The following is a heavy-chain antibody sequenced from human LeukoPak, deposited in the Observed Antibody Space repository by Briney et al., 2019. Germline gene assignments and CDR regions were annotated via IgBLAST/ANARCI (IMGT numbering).Heavy chain of an antibody. Sequence: GASVKVSCKASGYTFTSYDINWVRQATGQGLEWMGWMNPNSGNTGYAQKFQGRVTMTRNTSISTAYMELSSLRSEDTAVYYFARAIGSGSYWYFYYWGQGTLVTVSS. CDR2: MNPNSGNT. V-gene: IGHV1-8*01. J-gene: IGHJ4*02. CDR1: GYTFTSYD. D-gene: IGHD3-10*01. CDR3: ARAIGSGSYWYFYY.